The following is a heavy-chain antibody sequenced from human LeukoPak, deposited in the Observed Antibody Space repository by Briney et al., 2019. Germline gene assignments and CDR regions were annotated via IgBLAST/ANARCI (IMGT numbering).Heavy chain of an antibody. J-gene: IGHJ4*02. Sequence: GASVKVSCKASGYTFTCYYMHWVRQAPGQGLEWMGWINPNSGGTNYAQKFQGRVTMTRDTSISTAYMELSRLRSDDTAVYYCARGDPIGYCSSTSCAYFDYWGQGTLVSVSS. CDR1: GYTFTCYY. CDR2: INPNSGGT. D-gene: IGHD2-2*01. V-gene: IGHV1-2*02. CDR3: ARGDPIGYCSSTSCAYFDY.